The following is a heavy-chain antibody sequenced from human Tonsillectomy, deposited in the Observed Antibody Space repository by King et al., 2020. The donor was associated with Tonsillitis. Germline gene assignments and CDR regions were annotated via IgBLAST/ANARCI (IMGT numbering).Heavy chain of an antibody. D-gene: IGHD1-1*01. V-gene: IGHV3-30*18. Sequence: VQLVESGGGVVQPGRSLRLSCAASGFTFSSYGMHWVRQAPGKGLEWVAVISYDGSNKYYADSVKGRFTISRDNSKNTLYLQMNSLRAEDTAVYYCAKVEEDNYPPNVPFDYGGQGTLVTVSS. J-gene: IGHJ4*02. CDR2: ISYDGSNK. CDR3: AKVEEDNYPPNVPFDY. CDR1: GFTFSSYG.